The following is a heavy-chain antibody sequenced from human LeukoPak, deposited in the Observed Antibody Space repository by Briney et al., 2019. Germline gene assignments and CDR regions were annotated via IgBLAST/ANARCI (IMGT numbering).Heavy chain of an antibody. CDR2: IKPDGSER. D-gene: IGHD3-16*01. CDR1: GFTLSSHW. V-gene: IGHV3-7*04. CDR3: ARGARGFDY. Sequence: TGGSLRLSCAASGFTLSSHWMTWVRQAPGKGLECVANIKPDGSERHYVDSVKGRFTISRDNAKNSLYLQVNSLRVEDTAAYYCARGARGFDYWGQGTLVTVSS. J-gene: IGHJ4*02.